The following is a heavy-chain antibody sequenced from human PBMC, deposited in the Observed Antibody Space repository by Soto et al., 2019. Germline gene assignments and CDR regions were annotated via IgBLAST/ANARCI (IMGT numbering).Heavy chain of an antibody. CDR1: GGSGGSFSGYY. J-gene: IGHJ6*02. CDR3: ARHNYDSSGYYHYYYGMDV. Sequence: QVQLQPWGAGLLKPSETLSLTCAVYGGSGGSFSGYYWGWSRQPPGKWLEWIGEINHSGSTNYNPPLKSRVTISVDTSKNQFSLKLSSVTAEDTAVYYCARHNYDSSGYYHYYYGMDVWGQGTTVTVS. CDR2: INHSGST. V-gene: IGHV4-34*01. D-gene: IGHD3-22*01.